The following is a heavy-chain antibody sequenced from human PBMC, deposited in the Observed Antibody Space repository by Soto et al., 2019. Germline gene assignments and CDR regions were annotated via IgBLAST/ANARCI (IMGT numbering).Heavy chain of an antibody. CDR3: AKDQASGQGSFDS. CDR1: GFTFNIYG. Sequence: PGGSLRLSCAASGFTFNIYGMHRVRQAPGKGLEWVALISYDGSNQYYADSVKGRFTISRDNSKNTLFLQMNSLRADDTAVYYCAKDQASGQGSFDSWGQGTLVTVSP. V-gene: IGHV3-30*18. CDR2: ISYDGSNQ. J-gene: IGHJ4*02.